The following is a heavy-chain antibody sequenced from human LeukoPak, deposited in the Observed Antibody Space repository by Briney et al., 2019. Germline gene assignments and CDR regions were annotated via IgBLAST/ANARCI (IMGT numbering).Heavy chain of an antibody. CDR3: AREIKDILTGYGY. Sequence: GGSLRLSCAASGFTFSSYVMHWVRQAPGKGLEWVAIISYDGSNEYYADSVKGRFTISRDNSKNTLYLQMNSLRAEDTAVYYCAREIKDILTGYGYWGQGTLVTVSS. CDR1: GFTFSSYV. D-gene: IGHD3-9*01. CDR2: ISYDGSNE. J-gene: IGHJ4*02. V-gene: IGHV3-30*04.